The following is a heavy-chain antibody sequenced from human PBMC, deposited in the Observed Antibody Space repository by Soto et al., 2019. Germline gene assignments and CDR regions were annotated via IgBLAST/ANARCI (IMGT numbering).Heavy chain of an antibody. V-gene: IGHV6-1*01. CDR1: GDSVSSNSAG. D-gene: IGHD1-26*01. J-gene: IGHJ4*01. CDR3: ARGEQYSGRIFDY. CDR2: TYYRSKWYY. Sequence: QVQLQQSGPGLVKPSQTLSLTCAITGDSVSSNSAGWSWVRQSPSIGLEWLGRTYYRSKWYYEYAISVRGRITINPDTSQNQYSLQLNSVTPEDTAVYFCARGEQYSGRIFDYWGQGTLVTVAS.